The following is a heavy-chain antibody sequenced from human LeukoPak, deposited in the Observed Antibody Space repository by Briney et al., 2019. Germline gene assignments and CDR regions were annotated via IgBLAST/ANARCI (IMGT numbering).Heavy chain of an antibody. CDR1: GFTFSSYS. D-gene: IGHD3-3*01. CDR3: ARSPFGVVST. Sequence: PGGSLRLSCAASGFTFSSYSMNWVRQAPGKGLEWVSYISSSGSTIYYADSVKGRFTISRDNAKNSLYLQMNSLRAEDTAVYYCARSPFGVVSTWGQGTLVTVSS. J-gene: IGHJ5*02. V-gene: IGHV3-48*04. CDR2: ISSSGSTI.